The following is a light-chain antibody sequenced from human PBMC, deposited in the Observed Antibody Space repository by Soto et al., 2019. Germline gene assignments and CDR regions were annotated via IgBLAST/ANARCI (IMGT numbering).Light chain of an antibody. V-gene: IGLV2-18*02. CDR3: SSYTSSSTYV. CDR2: EVT. Sequence: QSALTQPPSVSGSPGQSVTISCTGTSSDVGNYHRVSWYQQPPGTAPKLMIYEVTNRPSGVPDRFSGSKSGNTASLTISGLQAEDEADYYCSSYTSSSTYVFGTGTKPTVL. J-gene: IGLJ1*01. CDR1: SSDVGNYHR.